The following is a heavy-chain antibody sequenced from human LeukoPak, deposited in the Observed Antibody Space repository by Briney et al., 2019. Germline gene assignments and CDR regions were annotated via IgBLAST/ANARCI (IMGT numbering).Heavy chain of an antibody. CDR2: INSDGSST. CDR1: GFTFGTYW. J-gene: IGHJ4*02. D-gene: IGHD3-22*01. V-gene: IGHV3-74*01. CDR3: ATTYYYDSSGYAGY. Sequence: GGSLRLSFAASGFTFGTYWMHWVRQAPGKGLVWVSRINSDGSSTSYADSVKGRFTISRDNAKNTLYLQMNSLGAEDTAVYYCATTYYYDSSGYAGYWGQGTLVTVSS.